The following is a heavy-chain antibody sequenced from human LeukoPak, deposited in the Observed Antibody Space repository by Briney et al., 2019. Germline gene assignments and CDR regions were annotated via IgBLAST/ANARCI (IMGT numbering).Heavy chain of an antibody. CDR3: ARDLEQRGYYYYYMDV. V-gene: IGHV4-4*07. CDR2: IYTSGST. Sequence: PSETLSLTCTVSGGSISSYYWSRIRQPAGKGLEWIGRIYTSGSTNYNPSLKSRVTMSVDTSKNQFSLKLSSVTAADTAVYYCARDLEQRGYYYYYMDVWGKGTTVTVSS. J-gene: IGHJ6*03. CDR1: GGSISSYY. D-gene: IGHD6-25*01.